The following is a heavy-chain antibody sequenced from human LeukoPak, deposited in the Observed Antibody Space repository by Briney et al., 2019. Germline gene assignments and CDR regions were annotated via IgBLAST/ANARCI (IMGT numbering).Heavy chain of an antibody. J-gene: IGHJ4*02. Sequence: GGSLRLSCAASGFPFSSYWMAWVRQAPGKGLEWVASIKQDGGETFYVDSVKGRFTISRDNAKNSLYLQMNSLRAEDAAVYYCTREDHSNYNYWGQGTLVTVSS. V-gene: IGHV3-7*01. CDR3: TREDHSNYNY. CDR1: GFPFSSYW. CDR2: IKQDGGET. D-gene: IGHD4-11*01.